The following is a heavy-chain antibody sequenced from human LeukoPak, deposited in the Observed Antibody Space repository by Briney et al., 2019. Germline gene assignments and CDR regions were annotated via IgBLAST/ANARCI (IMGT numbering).Heavy chain of an antibody. V-gene: IGHV4-38-2*02. CDR2: IYHSGST. J-gene: IGHJ4*02. D-gene: IGHD3-3*01. Sequence: SETLSLTCTVSGYSISSGYYWGWIRQPPGKGLEWIGSIYHSGSTYYNPSLKSRVTISVDTSKNQFSLKLSSVTAADAAVYYCARDYGFWSGYSSFDYWGQGTLVTVSS. CDR1: GYSISSGYY. CDR3: ARDYGFWSGYSSFDY.